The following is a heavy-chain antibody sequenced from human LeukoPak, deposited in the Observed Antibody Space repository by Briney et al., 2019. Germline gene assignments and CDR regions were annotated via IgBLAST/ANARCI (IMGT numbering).Heavy chain of an antibody. V-gene: IGHV1-69*01. Sequence: SVTVSCKASGGTFSSYAISWVRQAPGQGLEWMGGIIPIFGTANYAQKFQGRVTITADESTSTAYMELSSLRSEDTAVYYCARATLGYCSGGSCYNSHFDDWGQGTLVTVSS. CDR1: GGTFSSYA. D-gene: IGHD2-15*01. CDR2: IIPIFGTA. CDR3: ARATLGYCSGGSCYNSHFDD. J-gene: IGHJ4*02.